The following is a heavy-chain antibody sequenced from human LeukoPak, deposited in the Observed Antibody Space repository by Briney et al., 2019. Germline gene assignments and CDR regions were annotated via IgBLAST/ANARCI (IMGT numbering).Heavy chain of an antibody. V-gene: IGHV3-53*01. Sequence: GGSLRLSCAASGFTVSSNYMSWVRQAPGKGLEWVSVIYSGGSTYYADSVKGRFTISRDNSKNTLYLQMNSLRAEDTAVYYCARGVVRGVMDYYYYYMDVWGKGTTVTVSS. CDR1: GFTVSSNY. CDR3: ARGVVRGVMDYYYYYMDV. CDR2: IYSGGST. D-gene: IGHD3-10*01. J-gene: IGHJ6*03.